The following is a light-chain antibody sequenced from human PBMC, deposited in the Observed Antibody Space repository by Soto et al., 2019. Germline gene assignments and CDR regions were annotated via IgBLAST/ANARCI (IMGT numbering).Light chain of an antibody. V-gene: IGKV3-11*01. CDR2: DAS. CDR3: QQRSNWPPTWT. CDR1: QSVSSY. Sequence: EIVLSQSPAPLSLSPGERATLSCRASQSVSSYLAWYQHKPGQAPRLLIYDASKRATGIPARFSGSGSGTDFTLTISSLEPEDFAVYYCQQRSNWPPTWTFGQGTKVEVK. J-gene: IGKJ1*01.